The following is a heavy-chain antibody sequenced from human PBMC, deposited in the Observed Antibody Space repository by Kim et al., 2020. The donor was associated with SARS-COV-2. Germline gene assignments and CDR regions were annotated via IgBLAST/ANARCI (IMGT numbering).Heavy chain of an antibody. CDR2: INPSGGSR. V-gene: IGHV3-20*04. D-gene: IGHD3-3*01. CDR3: ARVMDPTFWDY. CDR1: GFNFGDHG. J-gene: IGHJ4*02. Sequence: GGSLRLSCAASGFNFGDHGMSWVRQGPGKAPEWVCGINPSGGSRGYADSVKGRFTISRDNAKNSLYLQMNSLRADDSALYYCARVMDPTFWDYWGQGTLVSLS.